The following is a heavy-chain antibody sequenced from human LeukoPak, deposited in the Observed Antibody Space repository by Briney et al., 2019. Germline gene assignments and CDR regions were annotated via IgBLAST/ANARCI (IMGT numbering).Heavy chain of an antibody. CDR1: GYIFTGYY. CDR2: INPKSGDT. V-gene: IGHV1-2*02. Sequence: ASVKVSCKASGYIFTGYYMHWVRQAPGQGLEWMGWINPKSGDTNYEQKFQGRVTMTRDTSVSTAYMELGGLRSDDTAMYYCARVYYGGKTPSPGGHWGQGTLVTVSS. J-gene: IGHJ4*02. CDR3: ARVYYGGKTPSPGGH. D-gene: IGHD4-23*01.